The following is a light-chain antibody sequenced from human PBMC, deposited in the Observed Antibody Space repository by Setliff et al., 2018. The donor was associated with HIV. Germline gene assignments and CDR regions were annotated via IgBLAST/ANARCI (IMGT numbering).Light chain of an antibody. CDR3: SSYAISNTLP. V-gene: IGLV2-14*01. CDR1: SSDVGGYSY. Sequence: ALAQPASVSGSPGQSITISRTGTSSDVGGYSYVSWYQQHPGKAPKLIIYEVRNRPSGVSDRFSGSKSGNTASLTISGLQAEDEADYYCSSYAISNTLPFGTGTKVTVL. J-gene: IGLJ1*01. CDR2: EVR.